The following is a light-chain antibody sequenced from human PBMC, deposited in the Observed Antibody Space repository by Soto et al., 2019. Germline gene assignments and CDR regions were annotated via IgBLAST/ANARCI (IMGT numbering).Light chain of an antibody. CDR1: QGISSY. CDR2: AAS. V-gene: IGKV1-8*01. CDR3: QHYYIYPRFT. J-gene: IGKJ3*01. Sequence: AIRMTQSPSSLSASTGDRVTITCRASQGISSYLAWDQQKPGKAPKLLIYAASTLQSGVPSRFSGSGSGTDFTFTISSLQSEDFARSYAQHYYIYPRFTFGPGSKVDIK.